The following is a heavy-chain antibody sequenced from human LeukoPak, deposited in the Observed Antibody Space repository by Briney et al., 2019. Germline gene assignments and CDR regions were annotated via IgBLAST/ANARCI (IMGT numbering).Heavy chain of an antibody. V-gene: IGHV4-34*01. J-gene: IGHJ6*02. CDR3: AKSYSSSSHYYYYGMDV. CDR2: INHSGST. Sequence: SETLSLTCAVYGGSFSGYYWSWIRQPPGKGLEWIGEINHSGSTNYNPSLKSRVTISVDTSKNQFSLKLSSVTAADTAVCYCAKSYSSSSHYYYYGMDVWGQGTTVTVSS. CDR1: GGSFSGYY. D-gene: IGHD6-6*01.